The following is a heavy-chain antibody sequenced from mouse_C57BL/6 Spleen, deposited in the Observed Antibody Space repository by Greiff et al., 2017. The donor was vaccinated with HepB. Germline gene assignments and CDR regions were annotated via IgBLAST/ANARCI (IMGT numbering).Heavy chain of an antibody. J-gene: IGHJ4*01. CDR2: IDPSDSYT. CDR1: GYTFTRYW. V-gene: IGHV1-69*01. D-gene: IGHD1-1*01. Sequence: QVQLQQPGAELVMPGASVKLSCKASGYTFTRYWMHWVKQRPGQGLEWIGEIDPSDSYTIYNQKFKGKSTLPVDKSSSTAYMQLRSLTAEDSPVYYCARGYYGSSYAMDYWGQGTSVTVAS. CDR3: ARGYYGSSYAMDY.